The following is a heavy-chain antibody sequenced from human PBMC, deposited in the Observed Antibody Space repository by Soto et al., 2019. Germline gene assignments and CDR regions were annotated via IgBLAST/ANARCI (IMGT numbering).Heavy chain of an antibody. CDR3: ARLVVPAASRDV. V-gene: IGHV1-69*13. CDR1: GGTFGSYA. D-gene: IGHD2-2*01. J-gene: IGHJ6*02. CDR2: IIPIFGTA. Sequence: VASVKVSCKASGGTFGSYAISWVRQAPGQGLEWMGGIIPIFGTANYAQKFQGRVTITADESTSTAYMELSSLRSEDTAVYYCARLVVPAASRDVWGQGSTVTVSS.